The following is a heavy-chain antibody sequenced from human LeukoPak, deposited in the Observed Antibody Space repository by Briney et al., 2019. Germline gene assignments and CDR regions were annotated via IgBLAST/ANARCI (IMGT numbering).Heavy chain of an antibody. CDR3: ARQYYYDSSGYYYFDS. CDR2: IYSGDSET. V-gene: IGHV5-51*01. J-gene: IGHJ4*02. CDR1: GYSFTNYW. Sequence: GESLKISCKGSGYSFTNYWIGWVRQMPGKGLEWMGIIYSGDSETRYRPSFQGQVTISADKSISTAYLQWSSLKASDTAMYYCARQYYYDSSGYYYFDSWGQGTLVTVSS. D-gene: IGHD3-22*01.